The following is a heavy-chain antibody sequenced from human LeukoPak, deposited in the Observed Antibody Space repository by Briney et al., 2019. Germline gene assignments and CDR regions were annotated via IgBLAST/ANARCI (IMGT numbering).Heavy chain of an antibody. V-gene: IGHV3-21*01. CDR1: GFTFSSYS. CDR2: ISSSSSYI. J-gene: IGHJ4*02. CDR3: AREYYYDSSGYYFDY. D-gene: IGHD3-22*01. Sequence: GGSLRLSCAASGFTFSSYSMNWVRQAPGKGLEWVSSISSSSSYIYYADSVEGRFTISRGNAKNSLYLQMNSLRAEDTAVYYCAREYYYDSSGYYFDYWGQGTLVTVSS.